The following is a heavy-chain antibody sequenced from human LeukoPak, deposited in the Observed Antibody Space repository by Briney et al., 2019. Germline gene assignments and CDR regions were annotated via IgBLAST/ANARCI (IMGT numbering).Heavy chain of an antibody. CDR3: ARDYSTYCSSTSCQTAHDI. D-gene: IGHD2-2*01. J-gene: IGHJ3*02. CDR2: INPNSGVT. Sequence: ASVTVSCKASGYTFTGYYMHWVRQAPGQGLEWMGWINPNSGVTNYAQKFQGRVNMTRDTSISTAYMELSRLRSDDTAVYYCARDYSTYCSSTSCQTAHDIWGQGTMVTVSS. V-gene: IGHV1-2*02. CDR1: GYTFTGYY.